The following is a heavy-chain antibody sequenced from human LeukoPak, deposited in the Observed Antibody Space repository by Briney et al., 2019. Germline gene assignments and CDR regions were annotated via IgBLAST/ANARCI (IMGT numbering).Heavy chain of an antibody. V-gene: IGHV3-23*01. CDR3: TKDPLDY. CDR2: ISGSAGGT. J-gene: IGHJ4*02. Sequence: GGSLRLSCVASGFTLSSNMMSWVRQAPGKGLEWVSGISGSAGGTFYSDSVRGRFTISRDSPKNTLYLQMNSLRVEDTAVYYCTKDPLDYWGQGTLVTVSS. CDR1: GFTLSSNM.